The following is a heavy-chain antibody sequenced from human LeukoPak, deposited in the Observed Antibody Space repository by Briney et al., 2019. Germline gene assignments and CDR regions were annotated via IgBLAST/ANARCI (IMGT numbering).Heavy chain of an antibody. J-gene: IGHJ4*02. Sequence: GGSLRLSCAASGFTFSSYAMTWVRQAPGKGMEWVSAISGSGGSTYYTDSVKGRFTISRDNSKNTLYLQMNSLRAEDTAVYYCATVGYSYGYGSDYWGQGTLVTVSS. CDR2: ISGSGGST. V-gene: IGHV3-23*01. D-gene: IGHD5-18*01. CDR3: ATVGYSYGYGSDY. CDR1: GFTFSSYA.